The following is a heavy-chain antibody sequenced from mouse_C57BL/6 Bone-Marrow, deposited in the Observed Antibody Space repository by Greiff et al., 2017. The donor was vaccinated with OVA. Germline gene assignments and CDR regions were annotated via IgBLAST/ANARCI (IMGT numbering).Heavy chain of an antibody. Sequence: VQLKQSGAELVRPGASVKLSCTASGFNIKDDYMHWVKQRPEQGLEWIGWIDPENGDTEYASKFQGKATITADTSSNTAYLQLSSLTAEDTAVYYCTTPICYGSSRYFDVWGTGTTVTVSS. CDR1: GFNIKDDY. D-gene: IGHD1-1*01. CDR2: IDPENGDT. CDR3: TTPICYGSSRYFDV. V-gene: IGHV14-4*01. J-gene: IGHJ1*03.